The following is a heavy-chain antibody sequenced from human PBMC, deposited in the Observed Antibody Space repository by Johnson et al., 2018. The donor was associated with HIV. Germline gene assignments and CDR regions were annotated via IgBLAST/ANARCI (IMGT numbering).Heavy chain of an antibody. V-gene: IGHV3-23*04. CDR1: GFTFSSYW. J-gene: IGHJ3*01. CDR3: ARELGIQSFDL. CDR2: ISGSGGST. Sequence: VQLVESGGGLVQPGGSLRLSCAASGFTFSSYWMSWVRQAPGKGLEWVSAISGSGGSTYYADSVKGRFTISRDNSKNTLYLQLTSLRADDTALYYCARELGIQSFDLWGQGTMVTVSS. D-gene: IGHD7-27*01.